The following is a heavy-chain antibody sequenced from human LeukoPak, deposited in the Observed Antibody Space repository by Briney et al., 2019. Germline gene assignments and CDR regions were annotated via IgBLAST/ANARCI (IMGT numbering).Heavy chain of an antibody. CDR2: ISSSSYI. J-gene: IGHJ5*02. CDR1: GFTFSSYS. CDR3: ARGSVSDIVVVPAA. Sequence: GGSLRLSCAASGFTFSSYSMNWVRQAPGKGLEWVSSISSSSYIYYADSVKGRFTISRDNAKNSLYLQMNSLRAEDTAVYYCARGSVSDIVVVPAAWGQGTLVTVSS. V-gene: IGHV3-21*01. D-gene: IGHD2-2*01.